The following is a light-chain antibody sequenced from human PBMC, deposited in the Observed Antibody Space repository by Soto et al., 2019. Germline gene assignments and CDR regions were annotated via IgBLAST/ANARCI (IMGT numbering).Light chain of an antibody. Sequence: QSALTQPASVSGSPGQSITISCTGTNSDVGGYNYVSWYQQHPGKAPKVMIYDVTKRPSGVSDRFSGSKSGNTASLTISGLQAEDEADYYCSSYTTSSTLVFGTGTKVTVL. CDR1: NSDVGGYNY. CDR3: SSYTTSSTLV. CDR2: DVT. V-gene: IGLV2-14*01. J-gene: IGLJ1*01.